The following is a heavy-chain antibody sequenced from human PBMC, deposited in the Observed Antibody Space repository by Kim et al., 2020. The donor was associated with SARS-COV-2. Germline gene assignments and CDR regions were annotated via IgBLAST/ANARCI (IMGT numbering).Heavy chain of an antibody. CDR3: ANHRQPDY. Sequence: GGSLRLSCAASGFTFSNYGMSWVRQAPGKGLEWVSGISGSGDTTTYADSVKGRFTVSRDNSKNTLYLQMSSLRAEDTAIYYCANHRQPDYWGQGTLVTVSS. CDR1: GFTFSNYG. V-gene: IGHV3-23*01. CDR2: ISGSGDTT. J-gene: IGHJ4*02. D-gene: IGHD6-13*01.